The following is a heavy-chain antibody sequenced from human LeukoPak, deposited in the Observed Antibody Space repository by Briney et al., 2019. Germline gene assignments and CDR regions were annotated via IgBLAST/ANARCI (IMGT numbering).Heavy chain of an antibody. CDR1: GYTFTSYD. CDR2: MNPNSGNT. J-gene: IGHJ4*02. V-gene: IGHV1-8*01. Sequence: ASVKVSCKASGYTFTSYDINWVRQATGQGLEWMGWMNPNSGNTGYAQKFQGRVTMTEDTSTDTAYMELSSLRSEDTAVYYCATDLGIAVAGRRRWDYWGQGTLVTVSS. D-gene: IGHD6-19*01. CDR3: ATDLGIAVAGRRRWDY.